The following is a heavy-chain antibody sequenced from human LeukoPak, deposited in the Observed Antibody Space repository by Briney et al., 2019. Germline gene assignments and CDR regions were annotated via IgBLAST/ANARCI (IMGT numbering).Heavy chain of an antibody. CDR2: ISWNSGSI. CDR3: AKVQDCSSTSCYPTYYYGMDV. J-gene: IGHJ6*02. Sequence: GGSLRLSCAASGFTFDDYAMHWVRQAPGKGLEWVSGISWNSGSIGYADSVKGRFTIFRDNAKNSLYLQMNSLRAEDTALYYCAKVQDCSSTSCYPTYYYGMDVWGQGTTVTVSS. D-gene: IGHD2-2*01. CDR1: GFTFDDYA. V-gene: IGHV3-9*01.